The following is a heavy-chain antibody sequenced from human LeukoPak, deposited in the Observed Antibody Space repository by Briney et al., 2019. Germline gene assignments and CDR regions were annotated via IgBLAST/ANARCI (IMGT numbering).Heavy chain of an antibody. CDR1: GGSISSYY. D-gene: IGHD3-22*01. Sequence: SETLSLTCTVSGGSISSYYWSWLRQPPGKGLEWIGYIYYSGSTNYNPSLKSRVTISVDTSKNQFSLKLSSVTAADTAVYYCARVPYYYDSSGYYPWGQGTLVTVSS. CDR3: ARVPYYYDSSGYYP. V-gene: IGHV4-59*01. CDR2: IYYSGST. J-gene: IGHJ5*02.